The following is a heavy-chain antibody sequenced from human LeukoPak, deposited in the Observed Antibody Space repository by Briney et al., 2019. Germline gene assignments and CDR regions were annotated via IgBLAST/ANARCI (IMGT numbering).Heavy chain of an antibody. V-gene: IGHV3-23*01. CDR2: IIGSGGDT. Sequence: GGSLRLSCAASGFTFSDYYMSWIRQAPGKGLEWVSTIIGSGGDTYYADSVKGRFTISRDNSKNTLCLQMNSLRAEDTAVYYCAKISVTIFGVVTPRDYMDVWGKGTTVTVSS. CDR1: GFTFSDYY. CDR3: AKISVTIFGVVTPRDYMDV. D-gene: IGHD3-3*01. J-gene: IGHJ6*03.